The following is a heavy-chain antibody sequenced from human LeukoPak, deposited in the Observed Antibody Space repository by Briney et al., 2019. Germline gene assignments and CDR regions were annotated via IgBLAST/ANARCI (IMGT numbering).Heavy chain of an antibody. CDR2: ISSSNNYL. D-gene: IGHD3-22*01. V-gene: IGHV3-21*06. CDR3: ARENSYYDSSGYYYGSGYFDY. J-gene: IGHJ4*02. Sequence: KTGGSLRLSCAASGFTFSSYEMNWVRQAPGKGLEWVSSISSSNNYLYYADSVKGRFTISRDNAKNSLYLQMNSLRAEDTAVYYCARENSYYDSSGYYYGSGYFDYWGQGTLVTVSS. CDR1: GFTFSSYE.